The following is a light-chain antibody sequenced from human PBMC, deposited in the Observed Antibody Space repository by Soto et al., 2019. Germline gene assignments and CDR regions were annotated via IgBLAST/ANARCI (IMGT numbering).Light chain of an antibody. J-gene: IGKJ5*01. CDR3: QHFGGSLPVT. CDR1: QSVSSSY. CDR2: HTS. Sequence: EIVLTQSPGTLSLSPGERATLSCRASQSVSSSYLAWYQQKPAQAPRLIIFHTSLRPTGIPDRFSGSGSGTDFTLTISRLEPEDFAVYYCQHFGGSLPVTFGQGTRLEIK. V-gene: IGKV3-20*01.